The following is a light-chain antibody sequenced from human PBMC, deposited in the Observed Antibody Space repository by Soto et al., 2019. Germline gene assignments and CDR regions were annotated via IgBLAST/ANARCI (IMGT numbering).Light chain of an antibody. V-gene: IGKV3-15*01. Sequence: EIVMTQSPATLSVSPGERATLSCRASQSVSSNLAWYQQKPGQAPRLLIYGASTRATGIPARFSGSGSGTEFTLTISSLQCEDFAVYYCQQYNNSPRTFRQGTKVEIK. J-gene: IGKJ1*01. CDR1: QSVSSN. CDR2: GAS. CDR3: QQYNNSPRT.